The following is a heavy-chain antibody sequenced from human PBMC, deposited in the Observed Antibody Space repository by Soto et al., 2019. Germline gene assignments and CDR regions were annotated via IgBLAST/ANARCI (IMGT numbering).Heavy chain of an antibody. J-gene: IGHJ6*02. Sequence: QVQLQESGPGLVKPSQTLSLTCTVSGGSISSGDYYWSWIRQPPGKGLEWIGYIYYSGSTYYNPXLKSRVNISVXXAXNXXSLKLSSVTAADTAVYYCARGGDYGGRIYYYGMDVWGQGTTVTVSS. CDR1: GGSISSGDYY. V-gene: IGHV4-30-4*01. D-gene: IGHD4-17*01. CDR2: IYYSGST. CDR3: ARGGDYGGRIYYYGMDV.